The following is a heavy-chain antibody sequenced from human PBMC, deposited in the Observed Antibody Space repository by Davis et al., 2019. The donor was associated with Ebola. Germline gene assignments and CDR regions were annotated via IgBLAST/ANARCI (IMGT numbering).Heavy chain of an antibody. CDR1: GFTFSSYA. D-gene: IGHD6-19*01. Sequence: PGGSLRLSCAASGFTFSSYAMSWVRQASGKGLEWVGRIRSKANSYATAYAASVKGRFTISRDGSKNTAYLQMNSLKTEDTAVHYCNVAVASRVDYWGQGTLVTVSS. CDR2: IRSKANSYAT. V-gene: IGHV3-73*01. CDR3: NVAVASRVDY. J-gene: IGHJ4*02.